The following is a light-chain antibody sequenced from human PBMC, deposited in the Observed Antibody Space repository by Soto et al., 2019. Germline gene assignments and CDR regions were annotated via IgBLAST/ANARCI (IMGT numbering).Light chain of an antibody. CDR1: SSDVGGYNY. CDR3: SSYTNSSYV. Sequence: QSALTQPASVSGSPGQSITISCTGTSSDVGGYNYVSWYQQHPDKAPKLMIYEVSNRPSGVSNRFSGSKSGNTASLTISGLQAEDAADYYCSSYTNSSYVFGTGTKVTVL. V-gene: IGLV2-14*01. J-gene: IGLJ1*01. CDR2: EVS.